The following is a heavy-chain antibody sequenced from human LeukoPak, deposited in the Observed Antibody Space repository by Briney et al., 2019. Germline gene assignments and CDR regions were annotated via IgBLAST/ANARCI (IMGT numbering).Heavy chain of an antibody. CDR2: IRSKTYGGTT. Sequence: GGSLRLSCTASGFTFGDHAMSWVRQAPGKGLEWVGFIRSKTYGGTTEYAASVKGRFTISRDDSKSIAYLQMNSLKTEDTAVYYCTRGPMQQWLYYGMDVWGQGTTVTVSS. CDR3: TRGPMQQWLYYGMDV. V-gene: IGHV3-49*04. D-gene: IGHD6-19*01. CDR1: GFTFGDHA. J-gene: IGHJ6*02.